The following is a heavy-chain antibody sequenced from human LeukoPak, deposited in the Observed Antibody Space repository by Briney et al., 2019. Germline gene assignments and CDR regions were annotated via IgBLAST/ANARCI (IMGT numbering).Heavy chain of an antibody. CDR1: GGSFSGYY. Sequence: SETLSLTCAVYGGSFSGYYWSWIRQPPGKGLEWIGEISHSGSTNYNPSLKSRVTISVDTSKNQFSLKLSSVTAADTAVYYCARFTKYGYKSRGAVAGTNWFDPWGQGTLVTVSS. CDR3: ARFTKYGYKSRGAVAGTNWFDP. D-gene: IGHD6-19*01. CDR2: ISHSGST. V-gene: IGHV4-34*01. J-gene: IGHJ5*02.